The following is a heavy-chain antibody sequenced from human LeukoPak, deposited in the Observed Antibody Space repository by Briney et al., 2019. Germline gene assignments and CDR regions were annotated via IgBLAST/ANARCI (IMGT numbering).Heavy chain of an antibody. V-gene: IGHV4-4*07. CDR2: IYTSGST. CDR3: ARDAGYYYYYGMDV. J-gene: IGHJ6*02. CDR1: GGSISSYY. D-gene: IGHD3-10*01. Sequence: SETLSLTCTVSGGSISSYYWSWIRQPAGKGLERVGRIYTSGSTNYNPSLKSRVTMSVATSKNQFSLKLSSVTAADTAVYYCARDAGYYYYYGMDVWGQGTTVTVSS.